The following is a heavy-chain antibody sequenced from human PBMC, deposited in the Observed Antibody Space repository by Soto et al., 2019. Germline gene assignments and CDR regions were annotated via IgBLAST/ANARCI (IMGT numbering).Heavy chain of an antibody. V-gene: IGHV3-23*01. Sequence: GGSLRLSCVASGFAFSTHAMSWVRQAPGKGLEWVSTFSGSGGNIYYAESVKGRLTISRDDSKNTLYLQMDSLRSEDTAVYYCARGRGYSGDDHYYYFDMDVWGQGTTVTVSS. J-gene: IGHJ6*02. CDR2: FSGSGGNI. CDR1: GFAFSTHA. CDR3: ARGRGYSGDDHYYYFDMDV. D-gene: IGHD5-12*01.